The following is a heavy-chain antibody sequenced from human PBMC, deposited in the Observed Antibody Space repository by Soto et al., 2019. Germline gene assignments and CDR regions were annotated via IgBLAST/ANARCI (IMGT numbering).Heavy chain of an antibody. CDR2: INAGNGNT. CDR3: AREYCISTSCYYDY. Sequence: GASVKVSCKASGYTFTSHAMHWVRQAPGQRLEWMGWINAGNGNTKYSQKFQGRVTITRDTSASTAYMELSSLRSEDTAVYYCAREYCISTSCYYDYWGQGTLVTVSS. V-gene: IGHV1-3*01. D-gene: IGHD2-2*01. CDR1: GYTFTSHA. J-gene: IGHJ4*02.